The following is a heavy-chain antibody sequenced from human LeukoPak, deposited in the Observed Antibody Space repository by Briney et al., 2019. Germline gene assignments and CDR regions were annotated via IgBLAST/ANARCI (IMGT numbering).Heavy chain of an antibody. CDR1: GRSFSGYY. CDR3: ARGPLRSGYYRPNWFDP. Sequence: SETLSLTCAVYGRSFSGYYWSWIRQPPGKGLEWIGEINHSGSTNYNPSLKSRVTISVDTSKNQFSLKLSSVTAADTAVYYCARGPLRSGYYRPNWFDPWGQGTLVTVSS. D-gene: IGHD3-3*01. J-gene: IGHJ5*02. CDR2: INHSGST. V-gene: IGHV4-34*01.